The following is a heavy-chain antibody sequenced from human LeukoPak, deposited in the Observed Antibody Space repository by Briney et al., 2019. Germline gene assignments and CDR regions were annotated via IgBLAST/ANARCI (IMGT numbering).Heavy chain of an antibody. J-gene: IGHJ4*02. D-gene: IGHD1-26*01. CDR3: AKGLGNY. Sequence: RSLRLSCAASGFPFSSYAMHWVRQAPGKGLEWVAVISYDGSNKYYADSVKGRFTISRDNSKNTLYLQMNSLRAEDTAVYYCAKGLGNYWGQGTLVTVSS. CDR1: GFPFSSYA. V-gene: IGHV3-30*04. CDR2: ISYDGSNK.